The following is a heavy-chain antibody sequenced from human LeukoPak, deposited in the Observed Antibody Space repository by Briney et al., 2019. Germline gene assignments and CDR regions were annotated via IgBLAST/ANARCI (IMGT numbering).Heavy chain of an antibody. Sequence: SQTLSLTCTVSGGSISSGSYYWSWIRQPPGKGLEWIGRIYTSGSTNYNPSLKSRVTISVDTSKNQFSLKLSSVTAADTAVYYCARYGPPRLRGVRGAFDIWGQGTMATVSS. CDR3: ARYGPPRLRGVRGAFDI. CDR1: GGSISSGSYY. D-gene: IGHD4-17*01. J-gene: IGHJ3*02. V-gene: IGHV4-61*02. CDR2: IYTSGST.